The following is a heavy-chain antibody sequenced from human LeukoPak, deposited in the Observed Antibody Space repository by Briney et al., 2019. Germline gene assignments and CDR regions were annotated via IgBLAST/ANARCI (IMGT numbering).Heavy chain of an antibody. CDR2: IKQDGSKK. D-gene: IGHD5-24*01. Sequence: GASLRLSCVASGFPFSSYWMTWVRQAPGKGLEWVANIKQDGSKKSYVDSVEGRFTISRDNAKNSLYLQMNSLRAEDTAIYYCTRVGYIDEGIDYWGQGTLVTVPS. V-gene: IGHV3-7*04. CDR3: TRVGYIDEGIDY. J-gene: IGHJ4*02. CDR1: GFPFSSYW.